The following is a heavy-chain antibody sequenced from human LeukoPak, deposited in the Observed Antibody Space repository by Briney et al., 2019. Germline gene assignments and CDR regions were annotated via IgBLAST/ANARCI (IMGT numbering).Heavy chain of an antibody. V-gene: IGHV4-38-2*02. CDR3: ARGNYEYVWGGIDY. Sequence: SETLSLTCTVSGYSISSGYYWGWIRQPPGKGLEWIGSIYHSGRTYYNPSLKSRVTISVDTSKNQFSLKLSSVTAADTAVYYCARGNYEYVWGGIDYWGQGTLVTVSS. D-gene: IGHD3-16*01. CDR1: GYSISSGYY. CDR2: IYHSGRT. J-gene: IGHJ4*02.